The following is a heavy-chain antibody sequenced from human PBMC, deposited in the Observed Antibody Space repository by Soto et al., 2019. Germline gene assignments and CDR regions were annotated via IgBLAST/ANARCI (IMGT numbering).Heavy chain of an antibody. D-gene: IGHD1-26*01. CDR1: GFTFSHYG. J-gene: IGHJ4*02. V-gene: IGHV3-30*03. CDR3: ARYSGKYQGPIDY. CDR2: ISYDGSKK. Sequence: RVSLRFSYAASGFTFSHYGIHWVRQAPGKGLEWLAVISYDGSKKHYADSVKGRFTVSRDNSKNTLYLQMNSLRAEDTAVYFCARYSGKYQGPIDYWGQAILVTVSS.